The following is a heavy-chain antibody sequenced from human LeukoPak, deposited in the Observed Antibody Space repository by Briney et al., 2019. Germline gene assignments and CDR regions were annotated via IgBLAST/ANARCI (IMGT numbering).Heavy chain of an antibody. V-gene: IGHV3-7*01. J-gene: IGHJ4*02. CDR1: GFTFSSYW. CDR2: IKQDGSEK. CDR3: ARAYCSSTSCRYYYFDY. Sequence: PGGSLRLSCAASGFTFSSYWMSWVRQAPGKGLEWVANIKQDGSEKYYADSVKGRFTISRDNAKNSLYLQMNSLRAEDTAVYYCARAYCSSTSCRYYYFDYWGQGTLVTVSS. D-gene: IGHD2-2*01.